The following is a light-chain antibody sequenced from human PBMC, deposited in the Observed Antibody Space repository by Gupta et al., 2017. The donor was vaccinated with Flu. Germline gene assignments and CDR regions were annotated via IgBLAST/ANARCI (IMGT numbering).Light chain of an antibody. V-gene: IGLV2-11*01. J-gene: IGLJ1*01. CDR2: DVT. Sequence: QSAPTQPRSVSGSPGQSVTISCTGTSTDVGGYNRVSWYEQRPGKAPKLILDDVTERPSGVPDRFSGSKSGNTASLTISGLQADDEADYYCSSHAGRVTWVFGTGTTVTVL. CDR3: SSHAGRVTWV. CDR1: STDVGGYNR.